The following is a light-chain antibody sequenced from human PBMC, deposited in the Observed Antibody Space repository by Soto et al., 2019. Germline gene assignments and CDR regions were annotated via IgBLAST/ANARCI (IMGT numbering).Light chain of an antibody. Sequence: DIQMTQSPSSLAASVGDRVTITCRASQFVGNYLNWYQQKTGKAPTLLIFAESSLRSGVPTRFSASRSGTHFTLTVSGLQPEGFATYFCQQSSTPPWTFGQGNKV. V-gene: IGKV1-39*01. CDR3: QQSSTPPWT. J-gene: IGKJ1*01. CDR2: AES. CDR1: QFVGNY.